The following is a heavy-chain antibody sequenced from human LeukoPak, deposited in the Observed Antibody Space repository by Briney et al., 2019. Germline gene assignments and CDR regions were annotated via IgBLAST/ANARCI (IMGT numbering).Heavy chain of an antibody. D-gene: IGHD3-9*01. CDR1: GFTLSDYY. V-gene: IGHV3-11*01. J-gene: IGHJ6*02. CDR2: ISSSGSTI. CDR3: ASIRYFDWLYLDV. Sequence: GGSLRLSCAASGFTLSDYYMSWIRQAPGKGLEWVSYISSSGSTIYYADSVKGRFTISRDNAKNSLYLQMNSLRAEDTAVYYCASIRYFDWLYLDVWGQGTTVTVSS.